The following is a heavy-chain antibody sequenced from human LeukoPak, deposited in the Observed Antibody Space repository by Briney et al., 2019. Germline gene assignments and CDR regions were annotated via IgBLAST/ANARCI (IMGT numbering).Heavy chain of an antibody. J-gene: IGHJ5*02. Sequence: ASVKVSCKASGYTFTSYAMHWVRQAPGQRLEWMGWINAGNGNTKYSQKFQGGVTITRDTSASTAYMELSSLRSEDTAVYYCAKTGHSNPNNWFDPWGQGTLVTVSS. CDR3: AKTGHSNPNNWFDP. D-gene: IGHD4-11*01. V-gene: IGHV1-3*01. CDR2: INAGNGNT. CDR1: GYTFTSYA.